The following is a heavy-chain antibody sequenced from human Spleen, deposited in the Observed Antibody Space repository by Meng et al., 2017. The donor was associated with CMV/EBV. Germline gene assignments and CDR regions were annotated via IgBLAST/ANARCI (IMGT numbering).Heavy chain of an antibody. CDR1: GFTSSSYD. CDR3: ARDRRYSGSYYGGSGFDP. D-gene: IGHD1-26*01. J-gene: IGHJ5*02. CDR2: IGTVGDT. Sequence: GESLKISCAASGFTSSSYDMHWVRQATGKGLEWVSVIGTVGDTYYPGSVKGRFTISRENAKNSLYLQMNSLRAGDTAVYYCARDRRYSGSYYGGSGFDPWGQGTLVTVSS. V-gene: IGHV3-13*01.